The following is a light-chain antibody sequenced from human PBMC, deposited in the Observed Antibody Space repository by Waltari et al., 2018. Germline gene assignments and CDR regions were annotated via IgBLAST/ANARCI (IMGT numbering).Light chain of an antibody. CDR2: DDN. Sequence: QSALTQPRSVSGSPGQSVTISCTGTSVVNYNSVSWYQQHPGKAPKLMIYDDNKRPSGVPDRFSASKSADPASLTISWLQADDEADYYCCTYESRYTFEILFGGGTKLTVL. V-gene: IGLV2-11*01. J-gene: IGLJ2*01. CDR1: SVVNYNS. CDR3: CTYESRYTFEIL.